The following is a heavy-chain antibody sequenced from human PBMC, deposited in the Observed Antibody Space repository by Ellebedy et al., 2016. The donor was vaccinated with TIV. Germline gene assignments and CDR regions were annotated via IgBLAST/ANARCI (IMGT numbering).Heavy chain of an antibody. CDR3: ARDRGSSSSYLDY. CDR1: GYTFTSYD. V-gene: IGHV1-2*02. CDR2: INPNSGGT. J-gene: IGHJ4*02. D-gene: IGHD6-6*01. Sequence: AASVKVSCKASGYTFTSYDINWVRQATGQGLEWMGWINPNSGGTNYAQKFQGRVTMTRDTSISTAYMELSRLRSDDTAVYYCARDRGSSSSYLDYWGQGTLVTVSS.